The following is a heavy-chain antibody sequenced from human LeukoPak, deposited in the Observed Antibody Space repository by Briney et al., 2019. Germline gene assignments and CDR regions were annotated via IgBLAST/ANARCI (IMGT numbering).Heavy chain of an antibody. CDR2: MYNSGSN. V-gene: IGHV4-4*07. CDR3: ARFSYYGSVGDY. CDR1: GGSFSSCY. D-gene: IGHD3-10*01. Sequence: PSETLSLTCTVSGGSFSSCYLTWIRQPAGKGLEWIGRMYNSGSNSYNPSLKSRVTMSVETSKNHFSLKMSSVTAAVTAGYYCARFSYYGSVGDYWAQGTLVTVSS. J-gene: IGHJ4*02.